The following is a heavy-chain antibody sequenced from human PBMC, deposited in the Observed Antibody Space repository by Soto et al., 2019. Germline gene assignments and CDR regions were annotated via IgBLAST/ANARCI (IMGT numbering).Heavy chain of an antibody. D-gene: IGHD4-17*01. V-gene: IGHV1-69*01. CDR3: ASDYGEIDAFDI. CDR2: VIPTLATA. CDR1: GGPFNNHA. J-gene: IGHJ3*02. Sequence: QVQLVQSGAEVKKPGSSVKVSCKTSGGPFNNHAINWVRQAPGQGLEWVGLVIPTLATADSAQKFQGRVTMTADEVTNTAYMELSSLRSEDTGVYYCASDYGEIDAFDIWGPGTLVTGSS.